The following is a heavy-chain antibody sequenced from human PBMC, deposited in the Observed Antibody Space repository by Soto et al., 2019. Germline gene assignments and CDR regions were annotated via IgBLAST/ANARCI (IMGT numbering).Heavy chain of an antibody. CDR3: AKGGRGLQSRLDY. J-gene: IGHJ4*02. CDR2: ISYDGSNK. D-gene: IGHD5-12*01. Sequence: QVQLVESGGGVVQPGRSLRLSCAASGFTFSSYGMHWVRQAPGKGLEWVAVISYDGSNKYYADSVKGRFTISRDNSKNTLYLQSNSLRAEDTAVYYCAKGGRGLQSRLDYWGQGSLVTVSS. CDR1: GFTFSSYG. V-gene: IGHV3-30*18.